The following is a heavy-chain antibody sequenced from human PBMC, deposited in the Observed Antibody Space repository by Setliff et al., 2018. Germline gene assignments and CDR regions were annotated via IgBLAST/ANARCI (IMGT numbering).Heavy chain of an antibody. V-gene: IGHV3-21*01. Sequence: LRLSCAASGFTFSSYSMNWVRQAPGKGLEWVSPISGSSSYIYYADSVKGRFTISRDNAKNSLYLQMNSLRAEDTAVYYCARGFGWGAFDIWGQGTMVTVSS. CDR1: GFTFSSYS. J-gene: IGHJ3*02. D-gene: IGHD3-10*01. CDR3: ARGFGWGAFDI. CDR2: ISGSSSYI.